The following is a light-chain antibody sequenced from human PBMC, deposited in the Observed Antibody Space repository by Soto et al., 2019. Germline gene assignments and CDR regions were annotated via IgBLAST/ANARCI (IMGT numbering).Light chain of an antibody. CDR1: QSVSSSY. CDR2: GAS. CDR3: QQRSNWPPVT. V-gene: IGKV3D-20*02. J-gene: IGKJ4*01. Sequence: EIVLTQSPATLSLSPGERATLSCGASQSVSSSYLAWYQHKPGQAPRLLIHGASSRVTGIPDRFSGSGSGTDFALTISSLEPEDFGVYYCQQRSNWPPVTFGGGTKVDIK.